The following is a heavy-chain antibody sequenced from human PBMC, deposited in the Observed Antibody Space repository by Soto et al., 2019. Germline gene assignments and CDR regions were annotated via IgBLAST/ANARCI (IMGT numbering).Heavy chain of an antibody. CDR3: TRDRAISTAGHYYYYMDV. CDR2: IYYSGST. Sequence: SETLSLTCTVSGGSVGSGSYYWSWIRQPPGKGLEWIGYIYYSGSTNYNPSLKSRVTISVDTSKNQFSLKLSSVTAADTAVYYCTRDRAISTAGHYYYYMDVWGKGTTVTVSS. J-gene: IGHJ6*03. CDR1: GGSVGSGSYY. D-gene: IGHD6-13*01. V-gene: IGHV4-61*01.